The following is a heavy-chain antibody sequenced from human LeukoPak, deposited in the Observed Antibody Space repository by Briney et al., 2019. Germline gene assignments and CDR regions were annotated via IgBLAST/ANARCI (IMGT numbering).Heavy chain of an antibody. Sequence: GESLKISCKGSGYSFTSYWIGWVRQMPGKGLEWMGIIYPGDSDTRYSPSFQGQVTISADKSISTAYLQWSSLKASDTAMYYCARHGPVQYCRSTSCYGDYYYYYGMDVWGQGTTVTVSS. CDR3: ARHGPVQYCRSTSCYGDYYYYYGMDV. CDR2: IYPGDSDT. CDR1: GYSFTSYW. V-gene: IGHV5-51*01. D-gene: IGHD2-2*01. J-gene: IGHJ6*02.